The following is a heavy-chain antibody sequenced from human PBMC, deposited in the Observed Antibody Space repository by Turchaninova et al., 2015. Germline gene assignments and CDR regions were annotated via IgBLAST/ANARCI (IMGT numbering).Heavy chain of an antibody. CDR2: IKQDGNEM. CDR3: ARAIGGPSSH. J-gene: IGHJ4*02. Sequence: EVQLVESGGGLVQPGGSLGRSCAASGFTFTTYWKHWVRQAPGKGLEWLANIKQDGNEMYYADSVKGRFAISRDNTKNSLYLRIYTLRAEDTAVYFCARAIGGPSSHWGQGTLVTVSS. CDR1: GFTFTTYW. V-gene: IGHV3-7*01. D-gene: IGHD3-16*01.